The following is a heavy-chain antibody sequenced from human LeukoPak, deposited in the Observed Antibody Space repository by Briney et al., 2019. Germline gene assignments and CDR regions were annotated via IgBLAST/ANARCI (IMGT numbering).Heavy chain of an antibody. Sequence: SETQSLTCTVSGGSISSGDYYWRWVRQPPGKGLEWVGYIYYSGSTYYNPSLKSRVTISVDTSKNQFSLKLSSVTAADTAVYYCARVASESPEYFQHWGQGTLVTVSS. CDR1: GGSISSGDYY. J-gene: IGHJ1*01. V-gene: IGHV4-30-4*08. CDR3: ARVASESPEYFQH. D-gene: IGHD2-2*01. CDR2: IYYSGST.